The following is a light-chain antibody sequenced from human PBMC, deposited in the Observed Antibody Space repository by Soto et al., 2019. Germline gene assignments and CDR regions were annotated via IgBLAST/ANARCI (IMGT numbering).Light chain of an antibody. CDR2: AAF. CDR1: KDISSW. V-gene: IGKV1D-12*01. CDR3: QQTKSFPLT. Sequence: DIQMTQSPSSVFASVGDRVTITCRASKDISSWLAWYQQKPGKAPKVLTYAAFSLQSGVPSRYSRSGSGTDFTLTISSLQTEEFATYYCQQTKSFPLTFSGGTKVAIK. J-gene: IGKJ4*01.